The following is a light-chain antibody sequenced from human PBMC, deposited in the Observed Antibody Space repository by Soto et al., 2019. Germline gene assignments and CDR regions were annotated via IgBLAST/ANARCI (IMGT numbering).Light chain of an antibody. V-gene: IGKV1-5*01. CDR3: QQYNSYSRT. CDR1: QSISSW. J-gene: IGKJ1*01. Sequence: DIQMTQSPSTLSASVGDRVTITCRASQSISSWLAWYQQKPGKAPKLLIYDASSLESGVPSRFSGSGSGTEFTLTISSPQPDDFATYSCQQYNSYSRTFGQGTKVEIK. CDR2: DAS.